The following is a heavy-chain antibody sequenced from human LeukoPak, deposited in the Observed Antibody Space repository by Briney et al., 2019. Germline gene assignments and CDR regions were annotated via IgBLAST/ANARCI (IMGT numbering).Heavy chain of an antibody. CDR1: GFTFSSYS. Sequence: PGGSLRLSCAASGFTFSSYSMNWVRQAPGKGLEWVSSISTSRSDIYYADSEKGRFTISRDNAKNSLYLQMYSLRAEDTAVYYCAREDHSSSWSPGYWGQGTLVTVSS. J-gene: IGHJ4*02. V-gene: IGHV3-21*01. CDR2: ISTSRSDI. D-gene: IGHD6-13*01. CDR3: AREDHSSSWSPGY.